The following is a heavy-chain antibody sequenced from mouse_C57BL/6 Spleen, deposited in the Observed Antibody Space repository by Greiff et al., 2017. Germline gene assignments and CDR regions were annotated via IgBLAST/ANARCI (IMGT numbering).Heavy chain of an antibody. CDR1: GYTFTDYN. Sequence: EVKLMESGPELVKPGASVKMSCKASGYTFTDYNMHWVKQSHGKSLEWIGYINPNNGGTSYNQKFKGKATLTVNKSSSTAYMELRSLTSEDSAVYYCAITGTDYYAMDYWGQGTSVTVSS. J-gene: IGHJ4*01. V-gene: IGHV1-22*01. CDR2: INPNNGGT. CDR3: AITGTDYYAMDY. D-gene: IGHD4-1*01.